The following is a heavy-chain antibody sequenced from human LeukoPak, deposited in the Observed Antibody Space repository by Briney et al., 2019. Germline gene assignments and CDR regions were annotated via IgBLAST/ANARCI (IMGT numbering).Heavy chain of an antibody. D-gene: IGHD1-1*01. J-gene: IGHJ4*02. CDR3: LGNPIYN. CDR1: GFPLSSHW. CDR2: ILTDGITP. Sequence: GGSLRLSRAASGFPLSSHWMHWVRQGPRTGLFWVAGILTDGITPTYAASVKCRFTISRDHAANTLYLQMNSLSPEDRAVYYGLGNPIYNWGQGTLVTVSS. V-gene: IGHV3-74*01.